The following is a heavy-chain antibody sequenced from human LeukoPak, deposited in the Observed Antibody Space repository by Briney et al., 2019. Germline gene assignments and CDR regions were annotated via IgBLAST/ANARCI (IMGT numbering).Heavy chain of an antibody. CDR3: AKVLLWFGYYYYGMDV. CDR1: GFTFSSYG. D-gene: IGHD3-10*01. J-gene: IGHJ6*02. CDR2: ISYDGSNK. V-gene: IGHV3-30*18. Sequence: GRSLRLSCAASGFTFSSYGMHWVRQAPGKGLEWVAVISYDGSNKYYADSVKGRFTISRDNSKNTLYLQINSLRAEDTAVYYCAKVLLWFGYYYYGMDVWGQGTTVTVSS.